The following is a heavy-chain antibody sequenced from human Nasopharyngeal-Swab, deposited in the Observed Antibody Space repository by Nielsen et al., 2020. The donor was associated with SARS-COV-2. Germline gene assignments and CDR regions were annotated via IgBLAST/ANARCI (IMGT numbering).Heavy chain of an antibody. CDR2: IYYSGST. V-gene: IGHV4-39*07. J-gene: IGHJ4*02. CDR3: ARDSEVRGVIKSNDY. CDR1: GGSISSSSYY. D-gene: IGHD3-10*01. Sequence: SETLSLTCTVSGGSISSSSYYWGWIRQPPGKGLEWIGSIYYSGSTYYNPSLKSRVTISVDTSKNQFSLKLSSVTAADTAVYYCARDSEVRGVIKSNDYWGQGTLVTVSS.